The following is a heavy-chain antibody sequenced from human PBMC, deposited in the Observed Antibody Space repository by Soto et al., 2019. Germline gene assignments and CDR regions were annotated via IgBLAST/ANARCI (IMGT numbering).Heavy chain of an antibody. CDR3: ARVRITIFGVVIARPSSGMDV. J-gene: IGHJ6*02. D-gene: IGHD3-3*01. CDR1: GYTFTSYG. CDR2: ISAYNGNT. V-gene: IGHV1-18*04. Sequence: ASVKVSCKASGYTFTSYGISWVRQAPGQGLEWMGWISAYNGNTNYAQKLQGRVTMTTDTSTSTAYMELRSLRSDDTAVYYCARVRITIFGVVIARPSSGMDVWGQGTTVTVSS.